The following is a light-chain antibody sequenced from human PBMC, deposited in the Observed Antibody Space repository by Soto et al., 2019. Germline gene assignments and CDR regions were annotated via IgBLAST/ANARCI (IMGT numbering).Light chain of an antibody. Sequence: EMVWTQSPGTLSLSPGERATLSCRASQSVSSSYLAWYQQKPGQAPRLLSYGASSMDTGIPDRFSGSGSGTDFTLTISRLEPEDFAVYYCHQYGSSPYTFGQGTKLVIK. CDR2: GAS. CDR1: QSVSSSY. J-gene: IGKJ2*01. V-gene: IGKV3-20*01. CDR3: HQYGSSPYT.